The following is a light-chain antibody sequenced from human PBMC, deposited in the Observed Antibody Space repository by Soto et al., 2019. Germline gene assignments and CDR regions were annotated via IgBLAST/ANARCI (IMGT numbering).Light chain of an antibody. CDR3: SSYVGGKNPNVV. V-gene: IGLV2-8*01. J-gene: IGLJ2*01. CDR1: SNDVGGYHY. Sequence: QSALTQPPAASGSPGQSVTISCTGTSNDVGGYHYVSWYQQYPGKVPKLIISEVTKRPSGVPDRFSGSKSGNTASLTVSGLQAEDEAEYYCSSYVGGKNPNVVFGGGTKLTVL. CDR2: EVT.